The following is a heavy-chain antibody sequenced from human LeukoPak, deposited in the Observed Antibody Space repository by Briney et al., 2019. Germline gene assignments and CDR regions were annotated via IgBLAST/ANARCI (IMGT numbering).Heavy chain of an antibody. CDR2: INPSGSST. Sequence: ASVKVSCKASGYSFTGSYIHWVRQAPGQGPEWMGVINPSGSSTIYAQKFKGRVTMTKDTSTGTVYMDLSSLRFEDTAVYYCASTKASDWHLTASPLDFWGQGTLVSVSS. V-gene: IGHV1-46*01. D-gene: IGHD1-7*01. J-gene: IGHJ4*02. CDR1: GYSFTGSY. CDR3: ASTKASDWHLTASPLDF.